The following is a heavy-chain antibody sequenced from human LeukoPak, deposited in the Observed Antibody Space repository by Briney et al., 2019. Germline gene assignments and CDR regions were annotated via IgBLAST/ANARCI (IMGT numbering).Heavy chain of an antibody. CDR3: ARRPLGGVVVVPAAAKFDP. D-gene: IGHD2-2*01. J-gene: IGHJ5*02. CDR1: GYTFTSYA. V-gene: IGHV1-3*01. Sequence: ASVKVSCKASGYTFTSYAMHWVRQAPGQRLEWMGWINAGNGNTKYSQKFQGRVTITRDTSASTAYMELSSLRSEDTAVYYCARRPLGGVVVVPAAAKFDPWGQGTLVTVSS. CDR2: INAGNGNT.